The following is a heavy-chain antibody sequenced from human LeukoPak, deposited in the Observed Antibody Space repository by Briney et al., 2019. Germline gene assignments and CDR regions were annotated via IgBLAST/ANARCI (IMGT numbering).Heavy chain of an antibody. CDR3: ARDYDILTGYYKPPYYFDY. D-gene: IGHD3-9*01. CDR2: ISSSSSYI. J-gene: IGHJ4*02. CDR1: GFTFSSYS. Sequence: GGSLRLSCAASGFTFSSYSMNWVRQAPGKGLEWVSSISSSSSYIYYADSVKGRFTISRDNAKNSLYLQMNSLRAEDTAVYYCARDYDILTGYYKPPYYFDYWGQGTLVTVSS. V-gene: IGHV3-21*01.